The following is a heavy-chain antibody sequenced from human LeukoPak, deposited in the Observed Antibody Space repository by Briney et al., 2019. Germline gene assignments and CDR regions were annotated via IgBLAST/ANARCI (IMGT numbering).Heavy chain of an antibody. Sequence: SETLSLTCTVSGASISNYYWTWIRQPPGKGLEWIGYYYYGGSTEYNPSLKSRVTISVDTSKNQFSLKLSSVTAADTAVYYCAREPRCGGDCYPDAFDIWGQGTMVTVSS. V-gene: IGHV4-59*12. D-gene: IGHD2-21*01. J-gene: IGHJ3*02. CDR2: YYYGGST. CDR1: GASISNYY. CDR3: AREPRCGGDCYPDAFDI.